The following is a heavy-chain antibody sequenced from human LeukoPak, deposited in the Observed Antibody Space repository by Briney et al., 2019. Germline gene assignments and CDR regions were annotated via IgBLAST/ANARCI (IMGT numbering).Heavy chain of an antibody. D-gene: IGHD3-10*01. J-gene: IGHJ5*02. V-gene: IGHV3-23*01. CDR2: ISGSGGST. CDR3: AEDSKRQSGSLAYYWFDP. Sequence: GGSLRLSCAASGFTLSSYAMRWVRQAPGKGLEWVSAISGSGGSTYYADSVKGRFTISRDNSKNTLYLQMNSLRAKDTAIYYWAEDSKRQSGSLAYYWFDPWGQGTLVTVSS. CDR1: GFTLSSYA.